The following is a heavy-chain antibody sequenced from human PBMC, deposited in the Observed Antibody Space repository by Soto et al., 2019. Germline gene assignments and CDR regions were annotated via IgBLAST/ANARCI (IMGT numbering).Heavy chain of an antibody. CDR2: IYYSGST. Sequence: SETLSLTCTFSGGPMSTSAYYWSWIRQHPGKGLEWIGYIYYSGSTFYNPSLMSRVTISVDTSKQQFSLKMTSVTAADTAIYYCARHVSAVGRRGYFDFWGLGTLVTVSS. V-gene: IGHV4-31*03. CDR3: ARHVSAVGRRGYFDF. D-gene: IGHD5-18*01. CDR1: GGPMSTSAYY. J-gene: IGHJ4*02.